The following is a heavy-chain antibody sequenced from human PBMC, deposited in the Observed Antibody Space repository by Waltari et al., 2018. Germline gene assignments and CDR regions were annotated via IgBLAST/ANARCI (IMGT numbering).Heavy chain of an antibody. D-gene: IGHD5-12*01. J-gene: IGHJ4*02. V-gene: IGHV3-23*01. Sequence: EVQLLESGGGLVQPGGSLRIPCAASGFNFNNYAMTWVRPAPGKGGEWVEIMTGTGVTTHYADSVKGRFTISRDNAKNTLYLQMNSLRVEDTAIYYCAKSDIVATIRYFDFWGQGTLVTVSS. CDR3: AKSDIVATIRYFDF. CDR1: GFNFNNYA. CDR2: MTGTGVTT.